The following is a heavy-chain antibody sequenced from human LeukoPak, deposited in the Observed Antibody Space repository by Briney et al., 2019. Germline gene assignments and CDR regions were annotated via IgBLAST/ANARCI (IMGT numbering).Heavy chain of an antibody. CDR1: GDSVSSNSAA. J-gene: IGHJ4*02. D-gene: IGHD3-22*01. CDR3: ARVYYYDSSGYLLDY. V-gene: IGHV6-1*01. CDR2: TYYRSKWYN. Sequence: SQTLSLTCAISGDSVSSNSAAWNWIRQSPSRGLEWLGRTYYRSKWYNDYAVSVKSRITINPDTSKNQFSLKLSSVTAADTAVYYCARVYYYDSSGYLLDYWGQGTLVTVYS.